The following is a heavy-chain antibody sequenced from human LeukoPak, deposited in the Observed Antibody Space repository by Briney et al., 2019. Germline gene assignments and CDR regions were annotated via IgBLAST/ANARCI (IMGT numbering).Heavy chain of an antibody. CDR1: GFTFSSYA. J-gene: IGHJ6*03. Sequence: GSLRLSCAASGFTFSSYAMSWVRQAPGKGLEWVSAISGSGGSTYYADSVKGRFTISRDNSKNTLYLQMNSLRAEDTAVYYCASDIVVVPAATLLHSYYYYMDVWGKGTTVTVSS. D-gene: IGHD2-2*01. V-gene: IGHV3-23*01. CDR3: ASDIVVVPAATLLHSYYYYMDV. CDR2: ISGSGGST.